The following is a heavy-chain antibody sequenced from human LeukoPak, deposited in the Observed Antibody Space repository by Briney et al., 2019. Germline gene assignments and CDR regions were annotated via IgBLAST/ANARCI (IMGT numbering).Heavy chain of an antibody. J-gene: IGHJ4*02. CDR3: AREAMVRGSFGY. CDR1: GFTFSSYE. CDR2: ISSSGSTI. D-gene: IGHD3-10*01. V-gene: IGHV3-48*03. Sequence: GGSLRLSCAASGFTFSSYEMNWVRQAPGKGLERVSYISSSGSTIYYADSVKGRFTISRDNAKNSLYLQMNSLRAEDTAVYYCAREAMVRGSFGYWGQGTLVTVSS.